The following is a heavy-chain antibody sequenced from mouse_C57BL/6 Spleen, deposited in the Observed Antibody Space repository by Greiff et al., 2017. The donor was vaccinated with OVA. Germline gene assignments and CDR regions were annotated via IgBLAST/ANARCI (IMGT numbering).Heavy chain of an antibody. CDR1: GYTFTGYW. J-gene: IGHJ2*01. D-gene: IGHD4-1*01. Sequence: VQLQQSGAELMKPGASVKLSCKATGYTFTGYWIEWVKQRPGHGLEWIGEILPGSGSTNYTEKFKGKATFTADTSSNPAYMQLSSLTTEDSAIYYCARGGELTGAFFDYWGQGTTLTVSS. CDR2: ILPGSGST. V-gene: IGHV1-9*01. CDR3: ARGGELTGAFFDY.